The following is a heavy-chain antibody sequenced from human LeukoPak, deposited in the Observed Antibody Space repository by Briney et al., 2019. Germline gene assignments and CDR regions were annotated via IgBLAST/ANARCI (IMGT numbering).Heavy chain of an antibody. CDR3: VRGGSRYCSGTSCPLFDF. J-gene: IGHJ4*02. CDR1: RYTFTGYY. Sequence: GASVKVSCKASRYTFTGYYIHWVRQAPGQGLEWMGWINPDSGGTNYAQKFQGRVTVTRDTSINTAYMDLRWLRSDDTGIYYCVRGGSRYCSGTSCPLFDFWGQGTLVTVSS. V-gene: IGHV1-2*02. CDR2: INPDSGGT. D-gene: IGHD2-2*01.